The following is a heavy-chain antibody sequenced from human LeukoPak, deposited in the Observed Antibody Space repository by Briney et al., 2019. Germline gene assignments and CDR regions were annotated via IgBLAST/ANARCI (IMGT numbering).Heavy chain of an antibody. D-gene: IGHD3-10*01. Sequence: SETLSLTCTVSGGSISSSSYYWGWIRQPPGKGLEWIGSIFYSGNTFYNPSLKSRVTISVDTSKNQFSLKLGSVTAADTAVFYCARQGSYSYGSGTYYNGHFDYWAQGILVTVSS. CDR2: IFYSGNT. CDR3: ARQGSYSYGSGTYYNGHFDY. V-gene: IGHV4-39*01. CDR1: GGSISSSSYY. J-gene: IGHJ4*02.